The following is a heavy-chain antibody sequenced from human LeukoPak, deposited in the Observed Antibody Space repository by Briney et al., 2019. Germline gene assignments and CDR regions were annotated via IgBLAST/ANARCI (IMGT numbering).Heavy chain of an antibody. J-gene: IGHJ4*02. CDR1: GFTFSSYA. D-gene: IGHD3-10*01. Sequence: QPGGSLRLSCAASGFTFSSYAMSWVRQAPGKGLEWVPAISGSGGSTYYADSVKGRFTISRDNSKNTLYLQMNSLRAEDTAVYYCAKDLYGGAMVRGVIDYWGQGTLVTVSS. V-gene: IGHV3-23*01. CDR2: ISGSGGST. CDR3: AKDLYGGAMVRGVIDY.